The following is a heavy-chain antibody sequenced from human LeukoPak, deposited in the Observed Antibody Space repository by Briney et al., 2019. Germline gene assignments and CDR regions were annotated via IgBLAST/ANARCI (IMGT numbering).Heavy chain of an antibody. CDR3: ARSGIGATEIDY. CDR2: ISGRGNYV. D-gene: IGHD6-13*01. J-gene: IGHJ4*02. CDR1: GFTFSDYF. Sequence: KSGGSLRLSCAASGFTFSDYFMSWVRQAPGKGLEWLSYISGRGNYVDYAESLKGRITISRDNAKNSLYLQMNSLRAEDTAVYYCARSGIGATEIDYWGQGTLVTVSS. V-gene: IGHV3-11*06.